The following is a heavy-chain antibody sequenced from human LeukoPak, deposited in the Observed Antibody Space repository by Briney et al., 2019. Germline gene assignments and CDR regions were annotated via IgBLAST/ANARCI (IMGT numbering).Heavy chain of an antibody. D-gene: IGHD4-23*01. CDR3: ARASTVVTPGLLGTP. Sequence: ETLSLTCTVSGGSISSYYWSWIRQPPGKGLEWASGINWNGGSTGYADSVKGRFTISRDNAKNSLYLRMNSLRAEDTAVYYCARASTVVTPGLLGTPWGQGTLVTVSS. J-gene: IGHJ5*02. CDR2: INWNGGST. CDR1: GGSISSYY. V-gene: IGHV3-20*04.